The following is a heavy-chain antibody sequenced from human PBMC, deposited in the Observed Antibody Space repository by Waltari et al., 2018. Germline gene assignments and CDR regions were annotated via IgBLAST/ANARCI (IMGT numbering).Heavy chain of an antibody. CDR1: GFTFSGSA. CDR3: TRQGDY. Sequence: EVQLVESGGGLVQPGGSLKLSCAASGFTFSGSAMPWVRQASGKGLEWVGRIRSKANSYATAYAASVKGRFTISRDDSKNTAYLQMNSLKTEDTAVYYCTRQGDYWGQGTLVTVSS. J-gene: IGHJ4*02. CDR2: IRSKANSYAT. V-gene: IGHV3-73*01.